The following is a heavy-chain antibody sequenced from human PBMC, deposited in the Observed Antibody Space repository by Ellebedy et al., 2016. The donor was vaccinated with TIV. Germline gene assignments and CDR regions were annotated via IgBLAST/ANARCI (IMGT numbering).Heavy chain of an antibody. CDR3: AKDLYASADYYEIDL. CDR1: GFTFEDYA. V-gene: IGHV3-9*01. J-gene: IGHJ5*02. Sequence: SLKISCAASGFTFEDYAMHWVRQTPGKGLDWVSGLTGNSGNVAYADSVRGRFTISRDNAKQSLYLEMNNLTPEDTALYYCAKDLYASADYYEIDLWGQGTLVTVSS. D-gene: IGHD3-9*01. CDR2: LTGNSGNV.